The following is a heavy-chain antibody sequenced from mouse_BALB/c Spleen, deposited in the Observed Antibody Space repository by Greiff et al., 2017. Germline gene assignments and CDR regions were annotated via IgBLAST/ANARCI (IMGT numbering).Heavy chain of an antibody. D-gene: IGHD1-1*01. J-gene: IGHJ4*01. V-gene: IGHV5-17*02. CDR3: ARYGSSYYAMDD. CDR1: GFTFSSFG. Sequence: EVKLVESGGGLVQPGGSRKLSCAASGFTFSSFGMHWVRQGPEKGLEWVAYISSGSSTIYYADTVKGRFTISRDNPKNTLFLQMTSLRSEDTAMYYCARYGSSYYAMDDWGQGTSVTDSS. CDR2: ISSGSSTI.